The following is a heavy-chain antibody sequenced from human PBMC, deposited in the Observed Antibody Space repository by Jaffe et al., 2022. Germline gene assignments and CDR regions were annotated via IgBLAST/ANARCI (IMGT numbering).Heavy chain of an antibody. Sequence: QLQLQESGSGLVKPSQTLSLTCAVSGGSISSGGYSWSWIRQPPGKGLEWIGYIYHSGSTYYNPSLKSRVTISVDRSKNQFSLKLSSVTAADTAVYYCARAPPKEVQGPNYYMDVWGKGTTVTVSS. CDR3: ARAPPKEVQGPNYYMDV. V-gene: IGHV4-30-2*01. D-gene: IGHD3-10*01. J-gene: IGHJ6*03. CDR2: IYHSGST. CDR1: GGSISSGGYS.